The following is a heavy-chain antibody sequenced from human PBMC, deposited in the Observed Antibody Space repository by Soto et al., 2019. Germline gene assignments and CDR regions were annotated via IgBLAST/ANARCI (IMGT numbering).Heavy chain of an antibody. Sequence: GESLNLSCTAPGFTFSIYSMHWIRQAPGKGLEWVAVISYDGSNKYYADSVKGRFTISRDNSKNTLYLQMNSLRAEDTAVYYCARTVVVVIPYFDYLGQGTLVTVSS. V-gene: IGHV3-30-3*01. CDR3: ARTVVVVIPYFDY. CDR2: ISYDGSNK. CDR1: GFTFSIYS. D-gene: IGHD3-22*01. J-gene: IGHJ4*02.